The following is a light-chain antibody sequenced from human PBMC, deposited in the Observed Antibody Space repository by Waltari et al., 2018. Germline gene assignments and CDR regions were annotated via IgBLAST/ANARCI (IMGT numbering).Light chain of an antibody. CDR3: CSYSSTRNLV. J-gene: IGLJ2*01. V-gene: IGLV2-23*01. Sequence: QSALTQPASVSGSLGPSITLSCPGTSNDIGTYNLVSCYQQKPGKVPRLIIYEATKRPSGISDRFSGSKSGNTASLTISGLQTDDEADFFCCSYSSTRNLVFGGGTKLSVL. CDR2: EAT. CDR1: SNDIGTYNL.